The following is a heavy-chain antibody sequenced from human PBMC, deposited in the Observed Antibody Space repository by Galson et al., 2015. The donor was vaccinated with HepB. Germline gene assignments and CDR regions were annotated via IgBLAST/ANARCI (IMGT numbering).Heavy chain of an antibody. CDR1: GFTFSDYY. D-gene: IGHD3-9*01. CDR3: ARDTGYSFPDAFDI. V-gene: IGHV3-11*05. CDR2: ISSSSSYT. J-gene: IGHJ3*02. Sequence: SLRLSCAASGFTFSDYYMSWIRQAPGKGLEWVSYISSSSSYTNYADSVKGRFTISRDNAKNSLYLQMNSLRAEDTAVYYCARDTGYSFPDAFDIWGQGTMVTVSS.